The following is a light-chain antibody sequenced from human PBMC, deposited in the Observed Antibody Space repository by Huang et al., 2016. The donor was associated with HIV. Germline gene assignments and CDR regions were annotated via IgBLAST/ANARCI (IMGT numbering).Light chain of an antibody. J-gene: IGKJ2*01. CDR1: QSVLYSSNNKNY. CDR2: WAS. V-gene: IGKV4-1*01. CDR3: QQYYSTPYMYT. Sequence: DIVMNQSPDSLAVSLGERATINCKSSQSVLYSSNNKNYLAWYQQKPGQPPKLLIYWASTRESGVPDRFSGSGSGTDFTLTISSLQAEDVAVYYCQQYYSTPYMYTFGQGTKLEIK.